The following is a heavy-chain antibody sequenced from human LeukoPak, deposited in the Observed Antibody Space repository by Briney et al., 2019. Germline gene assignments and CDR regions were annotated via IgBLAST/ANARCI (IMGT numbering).Heavy chain of an antibody. Sequence: GASVKVSCKASGYTFTGYYMHWVRQAPGQGLEWMGWINPKSGGTNYAQKFQGRVTMTRDTSISTAYMELSRLRSDDTAVYYCARDLILYYYDSSGAASDYWGQGTLVTVSS. CDR3: ARDLILYYYDSSGAASDY. V-gene: IGHV1-2*02. D-gene: IGHD3-22*01. CDR2: INPKSGGT. J-gene: IGHJ4*02. CDR1: GYTFTGYY.